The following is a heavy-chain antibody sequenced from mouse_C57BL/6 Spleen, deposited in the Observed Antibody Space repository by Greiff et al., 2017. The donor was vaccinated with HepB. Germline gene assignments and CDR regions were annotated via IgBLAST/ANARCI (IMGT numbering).Heavy chain of an antibody. J-gene: IGHJ3*01. Sequence: EVQGVESGGGLVQPGGSLKLSCAASGFTFSDYYMYWVRQTPEKRLEWVAYISNGGGSTYYPDTVKGRFTISRDNAKNTLYLQMSRLKSEDTAMYYCARHAYGSSEAWFAYWGQGTLVTVSA. CDR3: ARHAYGSSEAWFAY. D-gene: IGHD1-1*01. CDR2: ISNGGGST. V-gene: IGHV5-12*01. CDR1: GFTFSDYY.